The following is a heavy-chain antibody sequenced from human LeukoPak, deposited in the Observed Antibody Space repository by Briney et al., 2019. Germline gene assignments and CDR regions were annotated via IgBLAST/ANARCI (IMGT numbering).Heavy chain of an antibody. CDR3: ARDIGVAARGYFDY. V-gene: IGHV3-48*03. D-gene: IGHD3-3*01. J-gene: IGHJ4*02. CDR2: ISNSGSTK. Sequence: QSGGSLRLSCAASGFTFSSYEMNWIRQAPGKGLEWISYISNSGSTKYYADSVKGRFTISRDNAKNSVFLQMNSLRAEDTAVYYCARDIGVAARGYFDYWGQGTLVTVSS. CDR1: GFTFSSYE.